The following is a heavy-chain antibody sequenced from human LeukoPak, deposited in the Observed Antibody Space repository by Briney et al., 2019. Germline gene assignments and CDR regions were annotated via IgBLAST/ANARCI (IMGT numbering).Heavy chain of an antibody. CDR3: ARVSSSSVVWFDP. Sequence: GASVKVSCKASGYTFSSYGISWVRQGPGQALEWMGWISGYNGHTNYAQKLQGRVTMTTDTSTSIGYMELRSLRSDDTAVYYCARVSSSSVVWFDPWGQGTLVTVSS. CDR1: GYTFSSYG. V-gene: IGHV1-18*01. J-gene: IGHJ5*02. D-gene: IGHD6-13*01. CDR2: ISGYNGHT.